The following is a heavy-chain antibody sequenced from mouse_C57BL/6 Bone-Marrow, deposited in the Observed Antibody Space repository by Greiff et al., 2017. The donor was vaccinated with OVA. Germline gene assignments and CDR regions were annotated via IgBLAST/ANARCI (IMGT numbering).Heavy chain of an antibody. CDR1: GYTFTSYW. V-gene: IGHV1-50*01. J-gene: IGHJ2*01. CDR3: AAGYCCDY. Sequence: QVQLQQPGAELVKPGASVKLSCKASGYTFTSYWMQWVKQRPGQGLEWIGEIDPSDSYPNYNQKFKGKATLTVDTSSSTAYMQLSSLTSEDSAVYYCAAGYCCDYWGQGTTLTVSS. CDR2: IDPSDSYP.